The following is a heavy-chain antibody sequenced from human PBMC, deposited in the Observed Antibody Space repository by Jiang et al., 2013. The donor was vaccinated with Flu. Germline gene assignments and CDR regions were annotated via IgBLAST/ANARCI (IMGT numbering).Heavy chain of an antibody. CDR2: IHNSGST. Sequence: LLKPSETLSLTCTVSGGSISTYYWNWIRQPPGKELEYIGYIHNSGSTNHNPSLRSRVSISLDTSKNQFSLQLTSVTAADTAVYYCARRGSGYNWYFDLWGRGTLVAVSS. CDR3: ARRGSGYNWYFDL. D-gene: IGHD5-12*01. J-gene: IGHJ2*01. V-gene: IGHV4-59*08. CDR1: GGSISTYY.